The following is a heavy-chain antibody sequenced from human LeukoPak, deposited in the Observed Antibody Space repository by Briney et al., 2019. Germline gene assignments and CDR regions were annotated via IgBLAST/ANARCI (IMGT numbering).Heavy chain of an antibody. CDR3: AKEVLLWFGELFRWFGP. CDR1: GFTFSSYA. CDR2: ISGSGGST. Sequence: GGSLRLSCAASGFTFSSYAMSWVRQAPGKGLEWVSAISGSGGSTYYADSVKGRFTISRDNSKNTLYLQMNSPRAEDTAVYYCAKEVLLWFGELFRWFGPWGQGTLVTVSS. D-gene: IGHD3-10*01. J-gene: IGHJ5*02. V-gene: IGHV3-23*01.